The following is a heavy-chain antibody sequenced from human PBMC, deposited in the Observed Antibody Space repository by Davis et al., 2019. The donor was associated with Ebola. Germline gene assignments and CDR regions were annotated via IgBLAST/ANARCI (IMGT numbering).Heavy chain of an antibody. D-gene: IGHD2-2*01. Sequence: ASVKVSCKASGYTFTDYFIHWVRQAPGQGLEWMGWIYPNSGGTTYAQKFQGRVTMTRDTSISTVYMELSRLISDDTAVYYCAREGDIVVVPAATGYYYYGMDVWGQGTTVTVSS. CDR3: AREGDIVVVPAATGYYYYGMDV. CDR2: IYPNSGGT. CDR1: GYTFTDYF. J-gene: IGHJ6*02. V-gene: IGHV1-2*02.